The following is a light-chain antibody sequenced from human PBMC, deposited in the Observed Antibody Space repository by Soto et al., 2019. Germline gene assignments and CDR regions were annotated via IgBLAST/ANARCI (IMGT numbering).Light chain of an antibody. CDR1: SSDVGDYNF. J-gene: IGLJ2*01. Sequence: QSALTQPRSVSGSPGQSVTISCTGTSSDVGDYNFVSWYQQHPGKAPKSIIHDVSMRPSGVPDRFSGSKSGNTASLTISGLQAEDEADYYCASWDDRLGAVIFGGGTQLTVL. CDR3: ASWDDRLGAVI. V-gene: IGLV2-11*01. CDR2: DVS.